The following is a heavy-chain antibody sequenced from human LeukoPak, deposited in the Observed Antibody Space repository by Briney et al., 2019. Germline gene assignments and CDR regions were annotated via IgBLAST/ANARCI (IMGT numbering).Heavy chain of an antibody. CDR2: ISSDGSNE. D-gene: IGHD5-12*01. Sequence: GRFLRLSCAASGFTFGDYAMHWVRQAPGKGLEWEALISSDGSNEDHADSVKGRFAISRDNSKNTLYLQMNSLRAEDTAVYYCTRDWAVAVSDTGGYDIWGQGTMVTVSS. J-gene: IGHJ3*02. CDR3: TRDWAVAVSDTGGYDI. CDR1: GFTFGDYA. V-gene: IGHV3-30*09.